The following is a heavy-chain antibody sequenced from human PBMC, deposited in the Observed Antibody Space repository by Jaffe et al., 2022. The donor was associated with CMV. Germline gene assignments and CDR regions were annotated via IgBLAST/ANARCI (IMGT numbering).Heavy chain of an antibody. J-gene: IGHJ4*02. V-gene: IGHV3-21*01. D-gene: IGHD6-19*01. CDR3: ARDGEQWLVWFDY. CDR1: GFTFSSYS. Sequence: EVQLVESGGGLVKPGGSLRLSCAASGFTFSSYSMNWVRQAPGKGLEWVSSISSSSSYIYYADSVKGRFTISRDNAKNSLYLQMNSLRAEDTAVYYCARDGEQWLVWFDYWGQGTLVTVSS. CDR2: ISSSSSYI.